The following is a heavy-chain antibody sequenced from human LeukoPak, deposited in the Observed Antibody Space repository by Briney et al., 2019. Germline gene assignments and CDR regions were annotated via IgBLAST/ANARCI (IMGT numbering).Heavy chain of an antibody. Sequence: SETLSRTCAVYGGSFSAYDWNWIRQSPGKGLEWIGETSHRGSTNYNPSLQSRVTMSVDTSKKQFSLSLTSVTDADTAVYYCVSSYARSGELLVSWAQGTLVTVSS. J-gene: IGHJ4*02. CDR3: VSSYARSGELLVS. D-gene: IGHD3-22*01. CDR1: GGSFSAYD. V-gene: IGHV4-34*01. CDR2: TSHRGST.